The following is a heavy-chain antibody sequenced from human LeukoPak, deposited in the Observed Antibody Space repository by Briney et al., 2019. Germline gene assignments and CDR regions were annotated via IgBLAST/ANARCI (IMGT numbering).Heavy chain of an antibody. V-gene: IGHV3-64*01. CDR1: GFTFSSYA. Sequence: GVSLRLSCAASGFTFSSYAMHWVRQAPGKGLEYVSAISSNGGSTYYANSVKGRFTISRDNSKNTLYLQMGSLRAEDMAVYYCARSRYNWNDALDYFDYWGQGTLVTVSS. CDR3: ARSRYNWNDALDYFDY. CDR2: ISSNGGST. D-gene: IGHD1-20*01. J-gene: IGHJ4*01.